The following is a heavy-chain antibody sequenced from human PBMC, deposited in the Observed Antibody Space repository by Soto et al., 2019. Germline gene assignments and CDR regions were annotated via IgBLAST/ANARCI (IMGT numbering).Heavy chain of an antibody. CDR3: ASRVEYYDILTGYYVYYYYGMDV. Sequence: ASVKVSCKASGGSFSSYAISWVRQAPGQGLEWMGGIIPIFGTAKYAQKFQGRVTITADESTSTAYMELSSLSSEDTAVFYCASRVEYYDILTGYYVYYYYGMDVWGQGTTVTVSS. CDR1: GGSFSSYA. V-gene: IGHV1-69*13. D-gene: IGHD3-9*01. J-gene: IGHJ6*02. CDR2: IIPIFGTA.